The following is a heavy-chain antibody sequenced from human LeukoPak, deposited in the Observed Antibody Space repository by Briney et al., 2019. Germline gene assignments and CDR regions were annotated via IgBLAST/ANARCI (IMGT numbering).Heavy chain of an antibody. CDR2: IYYSGST. Sequence: SETLSLTCTVSGGSISSYYWSWIRQPPGKGLEWIGYIYYSGSTNYNPSLKSRVTISVDTSKNRFFLKLSSVTAADTAVYYCARDWGEYSGSSTAGRSTYYYYYYMDVWGKGTTVTVSS. CDR3: ARDWGEYSGSSTAGRSTYYYYYYMDV. D-gene: IGHD6-6*01. V-gene: IGHV4-59*01. J-gene: IGHJ6*03. CDR1: GGSISSYY.